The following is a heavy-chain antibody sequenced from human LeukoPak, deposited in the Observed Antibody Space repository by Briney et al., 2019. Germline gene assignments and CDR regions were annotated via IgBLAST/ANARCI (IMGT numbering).Heavy chain of an antibody. CDR1: GYTFTSYG. D-gene: IGHD6-19*01. CDR3: ARVIHGGWYVVRNWFDP. J-gene: IGHJ5*02. CDR2: ISAYNGNT. V-gene: IGHV1-18*01. Sequence: ASVKVSCKASGYTFTSYGISWVRQAPGQGLEWMGWISAYNGNTNHAQKLQGRVTMTTDTSTSTAYMELRSLRSDDTAVYYCARVIHGGWYVVRNWFDPWGQGTLVTVSS.